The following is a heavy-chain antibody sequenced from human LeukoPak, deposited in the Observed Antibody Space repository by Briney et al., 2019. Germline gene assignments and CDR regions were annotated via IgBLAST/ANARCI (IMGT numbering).Heavy chain of an antibody. V-gene: IGHV3-66*01. J-gene: IGHJ4*02. CDR2: MYTGGGR. D-gene: IGHD2-21*02. Sequence: GGSLRLSCAASGFSVSNYYMSWVRQPPGKGLEWVSVMYTGGGRYYGDSVKGRCTISRDNSKNTVFLQMNSLRVEDTALYYCTRGQSYCGADCYSDWGQGTLITVSS. CDR1: GFSVSNYY. CDR3: TRGQSYCGADCYSD.